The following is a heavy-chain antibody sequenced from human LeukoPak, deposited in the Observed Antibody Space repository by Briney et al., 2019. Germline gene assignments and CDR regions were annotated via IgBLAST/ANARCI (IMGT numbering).Heavy chain of an antibody. CDR2: IGTAGDT. J-gene: IGHJ5*02. V-gene: IGHV3-13*01. CDR3: ARGLGSIWFDP. Sequence: GSLILSCAASGFTFSSYDMHWVRQATGKGLEWVSAIGTAGDTYYPGSVKGRFTISRENAKNSLYLQMNSLRAGDTAVYYCARGLGSIWFDPWGQGTLVTVSS. CDR1: GFTFSSYD. D-gene: IGHD6-25*01.